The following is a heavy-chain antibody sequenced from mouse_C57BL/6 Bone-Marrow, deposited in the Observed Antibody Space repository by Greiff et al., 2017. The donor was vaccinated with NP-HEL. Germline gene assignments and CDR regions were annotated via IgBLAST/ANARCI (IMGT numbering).Heavy chain of an antibody. CDR3: ARRGSSPFAY. D-gene: IGHD1-1*01. CDR1: GYTFTSYW. Sequence: QVQLQQPGAELVKPGASVKLSCKASGYTFTSYWMHWVKQRPGQGLEWIGMIHPNSGSNNYNEKFKSKATLTVDKSSSTAYMQLSSLTSEDSAVYYCARRGSSPFAYWGQGTLVTVSA. J-gene: IGHJ3*01. V-gene: IGHV1-64*01. CDR2: IHPNSGSN.